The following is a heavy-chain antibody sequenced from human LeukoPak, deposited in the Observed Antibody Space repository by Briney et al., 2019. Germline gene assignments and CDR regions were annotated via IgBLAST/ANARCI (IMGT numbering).Heavy chain of an antibody. CDR2: ISAYNGNT. V-gene: IGHV1-18*01. J-gene: IGHJ3*02. CDR1: GYTFTSYG. Sequence: GASVKVSCKASGYTFTSYGISWVRQAPGQGLEWMGWISAYNGNTNYAQKLQGRVTMTTDTSTSTAYMELRSLRSDDTAVYYCARDRYMGATRHVDAFDIWGQGTMVTVSS. CDR3: ARDRYMGATRHVDAFDI. D-gene: IGHD1-26*01.